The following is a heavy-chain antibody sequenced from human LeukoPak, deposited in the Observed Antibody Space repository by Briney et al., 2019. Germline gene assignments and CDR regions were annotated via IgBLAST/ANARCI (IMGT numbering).Heavy chain of an antibody. J-gene: IGHJ4*02. CDR3: AKDRYCSSTNCYASLDY. CDR2: IWFDGSNK. V-gene: IGHV3-30*02. D-gene: IGHD2-2*01. CDR1: GFTFSSYG. Sequence: PGGSLRLSCAASGFTFSSYGMHWVRQAPGKGPEWVAVIWFDGSNKYYADSVKGRFTISRDNSKNTLYLQVSSLRPEDTAVYYCAKDRYCSSTNCYASLDYWGQGTLVTVSS.